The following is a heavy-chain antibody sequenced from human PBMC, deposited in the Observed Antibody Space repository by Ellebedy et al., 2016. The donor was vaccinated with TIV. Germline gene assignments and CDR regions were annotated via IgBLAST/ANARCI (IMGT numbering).Heavy chain of an antibody. V-gene: IGHV3-33*01. CDR2: IWFDGIKK. CDR3: ARVRFCSRTRCNGYLDY. J-gene: IGHJ4*02. D-gene: IGHD2-2*01. Sequence: GESLKISCAASGFTFSSYGMHWVRQAPGKGLEWVGVIWFDGIKKHYADSVKGRFTISRDNSKNTLNLQMNSLRPEDTAVYYCARVRFCSRTRCNGYLDYWGQGTLVSVSS. CDR1: GFTFSSYG.